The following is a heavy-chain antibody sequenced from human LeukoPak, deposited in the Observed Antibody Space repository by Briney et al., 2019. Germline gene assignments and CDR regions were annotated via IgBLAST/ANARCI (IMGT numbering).Heavy chain of an antibody. CDR1: GFTFSSYW. CDR2: ISSSSSYI. V-gene: IGHV3-21*01. CDR3: AREWELRLDY. Sequence: GGSLRLSCAASGFTFSSYWMSWVRQAPGKGLEWVSSISSSSSYIYYADSVKGRFTISRDNAKNSLYLQMNSLRAEDTAVYYCAREWELRLDYWGQGTLVTVSS. J-gene: IGHJ4*02. D-gene: IGHD1-26*01.